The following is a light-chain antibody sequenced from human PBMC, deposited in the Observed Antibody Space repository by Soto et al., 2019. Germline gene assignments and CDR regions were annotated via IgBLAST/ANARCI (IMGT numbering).Light chain of an antibody. CDR1: QGISSY. Sequence: DIQLTQSPSFLSATVGDRVTITCRASQGISSYLAWYQQKPGRAPKLLIYAASTLQRGVPSRFSGRGSGTEFTLTISSLQPEDFATYSCQQLHSYPLTFGGGTMVEIK. V-gene: IGKV1-9*01. CDR3: QQLHSYPLT. J-gene: IGKJ4*01. CDR2: AAS.